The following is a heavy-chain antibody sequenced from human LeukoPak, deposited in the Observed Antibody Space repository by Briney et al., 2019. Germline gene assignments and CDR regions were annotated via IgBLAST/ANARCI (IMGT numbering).Heavy chain of an antibody. V-gene: IGHV3-20*04. J-gene: IGHJ4*02. CDR3: AKGGYSELEWLFDY. CDR1: GFTFDDYG. Sequence: GGSLRLSCAASGFTFDDYGMSWVRQAPGKGLEWVSGINWNGGSTYYADSVKGRFTISRDNSKNTLYLQMNSLRAEDTAVYYCAKGGYSELEWLFDYWGQGTLVTVSS. D-gene: IGHD3-3*01. CDR2: INWNGGST.